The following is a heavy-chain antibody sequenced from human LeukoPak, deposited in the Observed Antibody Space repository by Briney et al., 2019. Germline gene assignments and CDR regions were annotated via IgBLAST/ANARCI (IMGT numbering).Heavy chain of an antibody. Sequence: GASVKVSCKASGYTFTKFGFNWVRQAPGQGLEWMGWITTYEGKTNYAQRFQGRVTMTMDTSTSTAYMELRSLRSDDTAVYYCTRSALKYYNSGSFYWGQGTLVTVSP. CDR1: GYTFTKFG. CDR3: TRSALKYYNSGSFY. D-gene: IGHD3-10*01. V-gene: IGHV1-18*01. CDR2: ITTYEGKT. J-gene: IGHJ4*02.